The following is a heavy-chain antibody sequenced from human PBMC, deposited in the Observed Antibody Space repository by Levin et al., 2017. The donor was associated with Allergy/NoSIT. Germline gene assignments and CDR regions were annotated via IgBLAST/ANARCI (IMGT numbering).Heavy chain of an antibody. CDR1: GFTFSNYW. CDR2: INQDGREK. D-gene: IGHD1-26*01. J-gene: IGHJ4*02. Sequence: AGGSLRLSCADSGFTFSNYWMSWVRQAPGKGLEWVANINQDGREKYYVDSVKGRFSISRDNAKKSLYLQMNSLRAEDTAVYYCAREARATFDYWGQGTLVTVSS. V-gene: IGHV3-7*01. CDR3: AREARATFDY.